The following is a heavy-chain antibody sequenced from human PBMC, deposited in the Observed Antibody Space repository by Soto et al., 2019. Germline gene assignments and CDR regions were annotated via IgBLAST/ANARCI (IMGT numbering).Heavy chain of an antibody. Sequence: QVQLQESGPGLVKPSETLSLTCTVSGGSISSYYWSWIRQPPGKGLEWIGYIYYSGSTNYNPSLKSRVTISVDTSKNQFSLKLSSVTAADTAVYYCARHLTPGQQWLPAYFDYWGQGTLVTVSS. CDR1: GGSISSYY. V-gene: IGHV4-59*08. CDR2: IYYSGST. J-gene: IGHJ4*02. CDR3: ARHLTPGQQWLPAYFDY. D-gene: IGHD6-19*01.